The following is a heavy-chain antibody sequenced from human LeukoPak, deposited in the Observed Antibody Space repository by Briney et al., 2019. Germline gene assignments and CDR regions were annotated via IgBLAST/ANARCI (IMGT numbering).Heavy chain of an antibody. CDR2: ISGIGGST. Sequence: GGSLRLSCAASGFTFSSYAMSWVRQAPGKGLEWVSAISGIGGSTYYADSVKGRFIISRDNSKNTLYLQMNSLRAEDTAIYYCAKGLGVVIDFLVFDNWGQGTLVTVSS. V-gene: IGHV3-23*01. J-gene: IGHJ4*02. CDR1: GFTFSSYA. CDR3: AKGLGVVIDFLVFDN. D-gene: IGHD3-3*01.